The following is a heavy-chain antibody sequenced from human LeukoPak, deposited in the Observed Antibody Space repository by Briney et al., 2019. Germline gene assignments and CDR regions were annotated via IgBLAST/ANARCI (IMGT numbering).Heavy chain of an antibody. Sequence: SETLSLTCTVSGGSISSYYWSWIRQPPGKGLEWIGYIYYSGSTNYNPSLKSRVTISVDTSKNQFSLKLSSVTAADTAVYYCARLSGGYCSSTSCYAFDIWGQGTMVTVSS. D-gene: IGHD2-2*01. CDR3: ARLSGGYCSSTSCYAFDI. J-gene: IGHJ3*02. V-gene: IGHV4-59*08. CDR1: GGSISSYY. CDR2: IYYSGST.